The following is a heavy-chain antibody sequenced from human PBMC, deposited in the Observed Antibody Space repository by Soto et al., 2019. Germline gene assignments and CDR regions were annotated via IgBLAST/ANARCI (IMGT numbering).Heavy chain of an antibody. CDR2: ISYDGSNK. V-gene: IGHV3-30*18. D-gene: IGHD2-15*01. CDR3: AKGFGYCSGGSCYFPLC. Sequence: PGGSLRLSCAASGFTFSSYGMHWVRQAPGKGLEWVAVISYDGSNKYYADSVKGRFTISRDNSKNTLYLQMNSLRAEDTAVYYCAKGFGYCSGGSCYFPLCWGQGTLVTVS. J-gene: IGHJ4*02. CDR1: GFTFSSYG.